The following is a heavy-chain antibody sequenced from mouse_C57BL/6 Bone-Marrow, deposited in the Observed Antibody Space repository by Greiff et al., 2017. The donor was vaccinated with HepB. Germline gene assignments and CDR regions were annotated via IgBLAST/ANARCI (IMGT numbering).Heavy chain of an antibody. D-gene: IGHD4-1*01. J-gene: IGHJ3*01. CDR1: GYTFTSYW. CDR2: IDPSDSYT. CDR3: AREGYWDWYAY. Sequence: QVQLQQPGAELVKPGASVKLSCKASGYTFTSYWMQWVKQRPGQGLEWIAEIDPSDSYTNYNQKFKGKATLTVDTSSSTANMQLSSLTSEDSAFYYGAREGYWDWYAYWGQGTLVTVAA. V-gene: IGHV1-50*01.